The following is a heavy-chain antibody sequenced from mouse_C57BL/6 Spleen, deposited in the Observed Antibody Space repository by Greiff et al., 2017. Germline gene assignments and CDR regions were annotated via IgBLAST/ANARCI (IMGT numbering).Heavy chain of an antibody. D-gene: IGHD2-2*01. J-gene: IGHJ2*01. CDR3: ARSRGYYGYLDFDY. Sequence: VQLQQSGAELVKPGASVKLSCTASGFNIKDYYMHWVKQRTEQGLEWIGRIDPEDGETTYAPKFQGKATITADTSSNTASPQLSSLTSEDTAVYYCARSRGYYGYLDFDYWGQGTTLTVSS. V-gene: IGHV14-2*01. CDR2: IDPEDGET. CDR1: GFNIKDYY.